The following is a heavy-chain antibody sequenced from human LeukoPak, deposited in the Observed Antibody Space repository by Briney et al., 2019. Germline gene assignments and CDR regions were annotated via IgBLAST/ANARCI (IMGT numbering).Heavy chain of an antibody. D-gene: IGHD6-19*01. CDR1: GFTFSNAW. Sequence: AGGSLRLSCAASGFTFSNAWMSWVRLAPGKGLEWVGRIKSKTDGGTTEYAAPVEGRFTISRDDSKNTLYLQMNSLKTEDTAVYYCTTAPSSGWFYNDYWGQGTLVTVSS. CDR3: TTAPSSGWFYNDY. V-gene: IGHV3-15*01. CDR2: IKSKTDGGTT. J-gene: IGHJ4*02.